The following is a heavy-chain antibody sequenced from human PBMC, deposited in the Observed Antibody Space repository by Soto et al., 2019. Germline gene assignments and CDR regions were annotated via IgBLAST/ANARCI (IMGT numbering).Heavy chain of an antibody. CDR1: GFTFSSYA. J-gene: IGHJ6*02. Sequence: EVQLLESGGGLVQPGGSLRLSCAASGFTFSSYAMSWVRQAPGKGLEWVSYISSSSSTIYYADSVKGRFTISRDNAKNSLYLQMNSLRDEDTAVYYCASGSGSRPSSYYYYGMDVWGQGTTVTVSS. CDR2: ISSSSSTI. V-gene: IGHV3-48*02. D-gene: IGHD1-26*01. CDR3: ASGSGSRPSSYYYYGMDV.